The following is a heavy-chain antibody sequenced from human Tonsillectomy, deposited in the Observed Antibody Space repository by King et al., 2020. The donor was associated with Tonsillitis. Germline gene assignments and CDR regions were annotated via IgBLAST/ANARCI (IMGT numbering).Heavy chain of an antibody. Sequence: VQLVESGGGVVQPGGSRRLSCAASGFTFSSYGMHWVRQAPGKGLEWVAVISYDGGNKYYTDSVKGRFTISRDNSKNTLYLQMNSLRAEDTAVYYCAKDLFAGTTPYYYYYYYGMDVWGQGTTVTVSS. J-gene: IGHJ6*02. CDR2: ISYDGGNK. V-gene: IGHV3-30*18. CDR3: AKDLFAGTTPYYYYYYYGMDV. D-gene: IGHD1-1*01. CDR1: GFTFSSYG.